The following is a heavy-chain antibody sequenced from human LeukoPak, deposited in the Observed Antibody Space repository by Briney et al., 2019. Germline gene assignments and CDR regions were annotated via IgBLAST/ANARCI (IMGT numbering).Heavy chain of an antibody. CDR2: IYSGGST. V-gene: IGHV3-53*01. D-gene: IGHD2-21*02. CDR1: GFTVSSNY. Sequence: GGSLRLSCAASGFTVSSNYMSWVRQAPGKGLEWVSVIYSGGSTYYADSVQGRFTISRDNSKNTLYLQMNSLIAEATAVYYCARYRCGGDCPPYNTASDYFDYWGQGTLVTVSS. J-gene: IGHJ4*02. CDR3: ARYRCGGDCPPYNTASDYFDY.